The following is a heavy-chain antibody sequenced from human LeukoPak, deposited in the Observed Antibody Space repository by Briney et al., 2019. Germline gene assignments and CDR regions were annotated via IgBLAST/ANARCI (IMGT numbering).Heavy chain of an antibody. Sequence: SETLSLTCTVSGGSISSYYWSWIRQPPGKGLEWIGYIFYSGSTNYNPSLKSRVTISVDTSKNQFSLKLSSVTAADTAVYYCARVWATATSDAFDIWGQGTMVTVSS. CDR1: GGSISSYY. J-gene: IGHJ3*02. D-gene: IGHD5-12*01. CDR3: ARVWATATSDAFDI. V-gene: IGHV4-59*01. CDR2: IFYSGST.